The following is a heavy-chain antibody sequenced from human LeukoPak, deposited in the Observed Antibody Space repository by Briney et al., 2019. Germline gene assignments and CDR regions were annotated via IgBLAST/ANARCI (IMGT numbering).Heavy chain of an antibody. V-gene: IGHV4-59*01. J-gene: IGHJ4*02. D-gene: IGHD3-22*01. CDR1: GGPISSYY. Sequence: SETLSLTCTVSGGPISSYYWSWIRQPPGKGLEWIGYIYYSGSTNYNPSLKSRVTISVDTSKNQFSLKLSSVTAADTAVYYCARVAPYYYDSSGYLDYWGQGTLVTVSS. CDR2: IYYSGST. CDR3: ARVAPYYYDSSGYLDY.